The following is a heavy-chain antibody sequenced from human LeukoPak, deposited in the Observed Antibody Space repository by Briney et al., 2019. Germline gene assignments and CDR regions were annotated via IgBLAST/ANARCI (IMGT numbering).Heavy chain of an antibody. Sequence: ASVKVSCKASGDTFTGYHMHWVRQAPGQGLEWMGWINPHSGGTNYAQKFQGRVTMTMDTSFITAYMELSRLRSDDTAVYYCARDAIVRDYSNSDYWGQGTLVTVSS. J-gene: IGHJ4*02. CDR1: GDTFTGYH. CDR3: ARDAIVRDYSNSDY. D-gene: IGHD4-11*01. CDR2: INPHSGGT. V-gene: IGHV1-2*02.